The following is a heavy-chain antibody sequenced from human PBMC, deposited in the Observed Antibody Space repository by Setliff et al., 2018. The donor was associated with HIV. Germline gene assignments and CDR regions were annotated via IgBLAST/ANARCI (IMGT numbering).Heavy chain of an antibody. D-gene: IGHD2-15*01. CDR3: ARAPLSGGSFGWFDP. V-gene: IGHV4-4*09. J-gene: IGHJ5*02. Sequence: PSETLSLTCTVSGGSISSYYWSWIRQPPGKGLEWIGYIYTSGSTNYNPSLKSRVTISVDTSKNQFSLKLSSVTAADTAVYYCARAPLSGGSFGWFDPWGQGTLVTVPQ. CDR2: IYTSGST. CDR1: GGSISSYY.